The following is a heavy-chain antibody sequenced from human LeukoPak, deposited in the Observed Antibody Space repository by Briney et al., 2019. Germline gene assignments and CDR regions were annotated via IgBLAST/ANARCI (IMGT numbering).Heavy chain of an antibody. Sequence: GGSLRPSYAASGFTFSSYWMYWVRQAPGKGLVWVSRINSDGSTTSYADSVKGRFTISRDNAKNTLYLQMNSLRAEDTAVYYCASSVTAMGDIWGQGTMVTVSS. J-gene: IGHJ3*02. CDR3: ASSVTAMGDI. V-gene: IGHV3-74*01. D-gene: IGHD2-21*02. CDR1: GFTFSSYW. CDR2: INSDGSTT.